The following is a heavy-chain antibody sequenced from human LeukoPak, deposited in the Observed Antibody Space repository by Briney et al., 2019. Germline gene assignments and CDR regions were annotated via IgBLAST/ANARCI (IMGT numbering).Heavy chain of an antibody. CDR3: ARGGPQVSYPVDY. D-gene: IGHD2-8*01. J-gene: IGHJ4*02. CDR2: ISYDGSNK. CDR1: GFTFSSYA. V-gene: IGHV3-30-3*01. Sequence: PGRSLRLSCAASGFTFSSYAMHWVRQAPGKGLEWVAVISYDGSNKYYADSVKGRFTISGDNSKNTLYLQMNSLRAEDTAVYYCARGGPQVSYPVDYWGQGTLVTVSS.